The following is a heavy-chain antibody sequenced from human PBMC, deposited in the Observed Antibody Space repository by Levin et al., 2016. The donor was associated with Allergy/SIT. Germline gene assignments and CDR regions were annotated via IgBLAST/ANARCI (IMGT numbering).Heavy chain of an antibody. CDR3: ARIRPGGGRYSSGGTINYFDY. J-gene: IGHJ4*02. V-gene: IGHV2-70*01. CDR2: IDWDDDK. D-gene: IGHD6-19*01. Sequence: WIRQPPGKALEWLALIDWDDDKYYSTSLKTRLTISKDTSKNQVVLTMTNMDPVDTATYYCARIRPGGGRYSSGGTINYFDYWGQGTLVTVSS.